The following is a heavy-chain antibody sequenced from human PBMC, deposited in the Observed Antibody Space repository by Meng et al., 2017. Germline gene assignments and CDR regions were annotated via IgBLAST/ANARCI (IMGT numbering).Heavy chain of an antibody. CDR3: ASELNTYGSGSYAY. D-gene: IGHD3-10*01. V-gene: IGHV1-2*06. CDR1: GYTFTGNY. CDR2: INPNSGGT. J-gene: IGHJ4*02. Sequence: QVRLVQSGAGVKKPGASVKVPCKASGYTFTGNYMHWVRQAPGQGLEWMGRINPNSGGTNYAQKFQGRVTMTRDTSISTAYMELSRLRSDDTAVYYCASELNTYGSGSYAYWGQGTLVTVSS.